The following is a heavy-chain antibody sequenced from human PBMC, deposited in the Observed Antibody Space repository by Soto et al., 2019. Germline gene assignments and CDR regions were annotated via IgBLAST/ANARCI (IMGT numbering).Heavy chain of an antibody. CDR3: ARGQSSEYFQH. CDR2: IYYSGST. CDR1: GGSISSGGYY. Sequence: TSETLSLTCTVSGGSISSGGYYWSWIRQHPGKGLEWIGYIYYSGSTYYNPSLKSRVTISVDTSKNQFSLKLSSVTAADTAVYYCARGQSSEYFQHWGQGTLVTVSS. V-gene: IGHV4-31*03. J-gene: IGHJ1*01. D-gene: IGHD6-13*01.